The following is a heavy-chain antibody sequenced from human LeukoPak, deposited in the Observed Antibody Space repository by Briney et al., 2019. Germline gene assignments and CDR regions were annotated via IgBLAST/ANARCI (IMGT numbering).Heavy chain of an antibody. D-gene: IGHD3-3*01. CDR3: ARGPLRFLEWLSRLVGAFDI. V-gene: IGHV4-34*01. Sequence: SETLSLTCTVSGGSISSYYWSWIRQPPGKGLEWIGEINHSGSTNYNPSLKSRVTISVGTSKNQFSLKLSSVTAADTAVYYCARGPLRFLEWLSRLVGAFDIWGQGTMVTVSS. J-gene: IGHJ3*02. CDR2: INHSGST. CDR1: GGSISSYY.